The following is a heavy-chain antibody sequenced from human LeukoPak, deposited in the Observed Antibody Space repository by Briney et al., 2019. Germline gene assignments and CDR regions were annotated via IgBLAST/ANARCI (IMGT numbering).Heavy chain of an antibody. J-gene: IGHJ4*02. CDR1: GFTFSDYY. CDR2: ISSSGSTI. CDR3: ARDHYYGSGSYYMRYYFDY. Sequence: PGGSLRLSCAAPGFTFSDYYMSWIRQAPGKGLEWVSYISSSGSTIYYADSVKGRFTISRDNAKNSLYLQMNSLRAEDTAVYYCARDHYYGSGSYYMRYYFDYWGQGTLVTVSS. D-gene: IGHD3-10*01. V-gene: IGHV3-11*01.